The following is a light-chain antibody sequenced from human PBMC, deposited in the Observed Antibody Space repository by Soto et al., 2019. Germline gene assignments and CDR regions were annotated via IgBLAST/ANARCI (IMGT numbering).Light chain of an antibody. CDR3: CSYAGSYTHV. CDR2: DVS. V-gene: IGLV2-11*02. Sequence: QSALTQPASVSGSPEQSITISCTGTSSDVGGYKYVSWYQQHPGKAPKLMIYDVSKRPSGVPDRFSGSKSGNTASLTISGLQAEDEADYYCCSYAGSYTHVFGTGTKLTVL. J-gene: IGLJ1*01. CDR1: SSDVGGYKY.